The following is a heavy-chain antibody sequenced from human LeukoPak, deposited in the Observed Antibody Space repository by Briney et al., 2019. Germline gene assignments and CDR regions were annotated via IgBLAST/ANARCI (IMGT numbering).Heavy chain of an antibody. Sequence: SETLSLTCAVSSGSISSYYWSWIRQPPGKGLEWIGYIHYSGSTSYNPSLKSRAIISVDTSKNQLSLRLSSVTAADSAIYYCEGPSSSGWHGDFDYWGQGTLVTVSS. CDR1: SGSISSYY. CDR2: IHYSGST. V-gene: IGHV4-59*08. CDR3: EGPSSSGWHGDFDY. J-gene: IGHJ4*02. D-gene: IGHD6-19*01.